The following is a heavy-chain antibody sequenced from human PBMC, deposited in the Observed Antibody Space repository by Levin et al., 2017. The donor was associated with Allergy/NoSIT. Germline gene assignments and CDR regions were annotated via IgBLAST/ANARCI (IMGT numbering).Heavy chain of an antibody. CDR2: ISNDRTTV. D-gene: IGHD3-10*01. Sequence: ASVKVSCAVSGFTFSSYSMNWVRQAPGKGLEWVSYISNDRTTVYYADSVKGRFTISRDNAKNSLYLQMNSLRAEDTAVYYCARGGGYYGAVPPDYFDYWGQGTLVTVSS. CDR3: ARGGGYYGAVPPDYFDY. J-gene: IGHJ4*02. CDR1: GFTFSSYS. V-gene: IGHV3-48*01.